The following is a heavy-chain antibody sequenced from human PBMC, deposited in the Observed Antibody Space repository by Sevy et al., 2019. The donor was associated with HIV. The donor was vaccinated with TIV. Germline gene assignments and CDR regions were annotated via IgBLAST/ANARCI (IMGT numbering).Heavy chain of an antibody. V-gene: IGHV3-11*01. CDR2: ISNSGSTI. CDR1: GFTFSDYY. J-gene: IGHJ6*02. D-gene: IGHD1-7*01. CDR3: ARAITLTTFPYYGMDV. Sequence: GGSLRLTCAASGFTFSDYYMRWIRQAPGKGLEWVSYISNSGSTIYYADSVKGRFTISRDNAKNSLYLQMNSLRAEDTAVYYCARAITLTTFPYYGMDVWGQGTTVTVSS.